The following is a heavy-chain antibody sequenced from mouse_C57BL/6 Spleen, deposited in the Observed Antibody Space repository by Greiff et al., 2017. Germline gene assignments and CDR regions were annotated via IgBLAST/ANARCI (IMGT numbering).Heavy chain of an antibody. J-gene: IGHJ4*01. V-gene: IGHV14-2*01. Sequence: VQLQQSGAELVKPGASVKLSCTASGFNIKDYYMHWVKQRTEQGLEWIGRIDPEDGETKYAPKFKGKATITADTSSNTAYLQLSSLTSEDTAVYYCVATAPDYAMDYWGQGTSVTVSS. CDR3: VATAPDYAMDY. CDR1: GFNIKDYY. D-gene: IGHD3-1*01. CDR2: IDPEDGET.